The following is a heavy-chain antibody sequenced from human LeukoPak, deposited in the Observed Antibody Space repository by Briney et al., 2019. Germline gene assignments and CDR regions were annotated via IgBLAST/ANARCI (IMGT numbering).Heavy chain of an antibody. J-gene: IGHJ4*02. CDR3: PRGRSLDY. CDR2: ISYDGSNK. V-gene: IGHV3-30*03. CDR1: GFTFSSYG. Sequence: HSGRSLRLSCAASGFTFSSYGMHWVRQAPGKGLEWVAVISYDGSNKYYADSVKDRFTISRDNSKNTPYLQMNSLRAEDTAVYYCPRGRSLDYWGQGTLVTVSS.